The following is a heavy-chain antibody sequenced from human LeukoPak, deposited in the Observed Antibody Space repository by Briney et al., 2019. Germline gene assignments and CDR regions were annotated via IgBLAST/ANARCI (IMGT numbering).Heavy chain of an antibody. D-gene: IGHD5-18*01. CDR1: GGSISSYY. CDR3: ARVQRTAMDYYYYYMDV. J-gene: IGHJ6*03. V-gene: IGHV4-59*01. CDR2: IYYSGST. Sequence: SETLSLTCTVSGGSISSYYWRWIRQPPGKGLEWIGYIYYSGSTNYNPSLKSRVTISVDTSKNQFSLKLSSVTAADTAVYYCARVQRTAMDYYYYYMDVWGKGTTVTVSS.